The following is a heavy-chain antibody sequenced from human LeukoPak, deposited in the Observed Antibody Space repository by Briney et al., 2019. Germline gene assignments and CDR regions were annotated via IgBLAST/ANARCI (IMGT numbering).Heavy chain of an antibody. V-gene: IGHV3-48*03. CDR2: ISSSGSTI. J-gene: IGHJ4*02. CDR3: ARDGSSVAGSILSFDY. Sequence: GGSLRLSCAASGFTFSSYEMNWVRQAPGKGLEWVSYISSSGSTIYYADSVKGRFSISRDNAKHSLYLQMNSLRAEDTAVYYCARDGSSVAGSILSFDYWGQGTLVTVSS. CDR1: GFTFSSYE. D-gene: IGHD6-19*01.